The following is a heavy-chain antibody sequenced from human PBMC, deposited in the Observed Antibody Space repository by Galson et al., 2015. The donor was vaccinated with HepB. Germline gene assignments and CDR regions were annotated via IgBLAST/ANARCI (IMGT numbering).Heavy chain of an antibody. D-gene: IGHD4-23*01. CDR1: GFTFRSYA. J-gene: IGHJ4*02. V-gene: IGHV3-30-3*01. CDR3: ARDFHGGPDYGGSTDY. Sequence: SLRLSCAASGFTFRSYAMHWVRQAPGKGLEWVTIISYDGINKYYADSVKGRFTVSRDNSKNTLYLQMNGLRPEDTAVYYCARDFHGGPDYGGSTDYWGQGTLVIVSS. CDR2: ISYDGINK.